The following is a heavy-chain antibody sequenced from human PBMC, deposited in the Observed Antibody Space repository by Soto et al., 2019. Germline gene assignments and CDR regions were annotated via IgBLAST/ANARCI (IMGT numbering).Heavy chain of an antibody. V-gene: IGHV1-58*01. Sequence: SVKVSCKASGFTFTSSAVQWVRQARGQRLEWIGWIVVGSGNTNYAQKFQERVTITRDMSTSTAYMELSSLRSEDTAVYYCAADQNYDFWSGPTAGIYYWGQGSLVTVSS. CDR3: AADQNYDFWSGPTAGIYY. J-gene: IGHJ4*02. CDR2: IVVGSGNT. CDR1: GFTFTSSA. D-gene: IGHD3-3*01.